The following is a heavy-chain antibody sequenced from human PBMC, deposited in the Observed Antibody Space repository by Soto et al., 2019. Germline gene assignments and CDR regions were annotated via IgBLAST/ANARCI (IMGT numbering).Heavy chain of an antibody. Sequence: EVQLVESGGGLVQPGGSLRLSCAASGFTFSSYWMYWVRQAPGKGLVWVSRINSDGSSTSYADSVKGRFTISRDNAKNTLYLQMNSLRAEDTAVYYCARVRAYSNGFYYYYYMDVWGKGTTVTVSS. D-gene: IGHD4-4*01. CDR2: INSDGSST. V-gene: IGHV3-74*01. J-gene: IGHJ6*03. CDR3: ARVRAYSNGFYYYYYMDV. CDR1: GFTFSSYW.